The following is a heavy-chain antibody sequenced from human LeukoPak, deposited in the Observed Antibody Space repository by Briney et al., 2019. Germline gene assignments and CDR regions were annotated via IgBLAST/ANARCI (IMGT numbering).Heavy chain of an antibody. CDR1: ELTFSNSA. CDR2: ISVGSDVI. V-gene: IGHV3-23*01. Sequence: GGSLRLSCAVSELTFSNSAMSWVRQAPEKGLEWVSAISVGSDVIYYADSVKGRFTISRDNSKNTLYLQMNSLRAEDTAVYYCAKDPEYSSSWWYFDYWGQGTLVTVSS. CDR3: AKDPEYSSSWWYFDY. D-gene: IGHD6-13*01. J-gene: IGHJ4*02.